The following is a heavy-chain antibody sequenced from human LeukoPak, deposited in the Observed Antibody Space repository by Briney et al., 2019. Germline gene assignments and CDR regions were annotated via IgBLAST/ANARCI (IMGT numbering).Heavy chain of an antibody. Sequence: KPSETLSLTCTVSGGSISSYYWSWIRQPPGKGLEWIGYIYYSGSTNYNPSLKSRVTISVDTSKSQFSLKLSSVTAADTAVYYCARQSEYYDSSGYYWDAFDIWGQGTMVTVSS. V-gene: IGHV4-59*08. CDR3: ARQSEYYDSSGYYWDAFDI. CDR1: GGSISSYY. D-gene: IGHD3-22*01. J-gene: IGHJ3*02. CDR2: IYYSGST.